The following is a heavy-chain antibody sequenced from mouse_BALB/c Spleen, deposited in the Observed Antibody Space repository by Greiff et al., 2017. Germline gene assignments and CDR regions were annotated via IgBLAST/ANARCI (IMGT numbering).Heavy chain of an antibody. D-gene: IGHD2-1*01. V-gene: IGHV5-17*02. Sequence: EVMLVESGGGLVQPGGSRKLSCAASGFTFSSFGMHWVRQAPEKGLEWVAYISSGSSTIYYADTVKGRFTISRDNPKNTLFLQMTSLRSEDTAMYYCARSDGNYGYYAMDYWGQGTSVTVSS. CDR1: GFTFSSFG. J-gene: IGHJ4*01. CDR3: ARSDGNYGYYAMDY. CDR2: ISSGSSTI.